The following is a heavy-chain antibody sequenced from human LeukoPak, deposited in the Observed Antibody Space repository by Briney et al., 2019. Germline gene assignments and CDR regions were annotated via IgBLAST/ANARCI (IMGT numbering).Heavy chain of an antibody. CDR3: ASAAGLNYGFWSGYYSPLEY. CDR1: GFTFSSYA. V-gene: IGHV3-23*01. Sequence: GGSLRLSCAASGFTFSSYAMSWVRQAPGKGLEWVSAISGSGGSTYYADSVKGRFTISRDNSKNTLYLQMNSLRAEDTAVYYCASAAGLNYGFWSGYYSPLEYWGQGTLVTVSS. CDR2: ISGSGGST. D-gene: IGHD3-3*01. J-gene: IGHJ4*02.